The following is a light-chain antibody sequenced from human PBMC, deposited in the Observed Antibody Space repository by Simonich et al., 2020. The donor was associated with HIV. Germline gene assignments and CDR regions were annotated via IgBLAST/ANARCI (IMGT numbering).Light chain of an antibody. J-gene: IGKJ2*01. V-gene: IGKV1-NL1*01. CDR3: QQSYSTPYT. CDR1: QGISNS. CDR2: AAS. Sequence: DIQMTQSPSSLSASVGDRVTITCRASQGISNSLAWYQQKPGKAPKLLLYAASRLETGVPSRFSGSGSGTDYILTITSLQPEDFATYYCQQSYSTPYTFGQGTKLEIK.